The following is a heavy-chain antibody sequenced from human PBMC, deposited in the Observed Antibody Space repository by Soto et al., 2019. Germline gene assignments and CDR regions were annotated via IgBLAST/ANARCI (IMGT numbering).Heavy chain of an antibody. V-gene: IGHV5-51*01. CDR2: IYPCDSDT. CDR1: GYSFTSYW. J-gene: IGHJ6*02. CDR3: ARLGGRYCNSSVGREV. Sequence: VESLKISCKGSGYSFTSYWIGWVRQIPWKGLEWMGIIYPCDSDTRYSPSFQGQVTISADKSISTAYLQWSSLKASDTAMYYCARLGGRYCNSSVGREVWGQGTRVTVSS. D-gene: IGHD3-22*01.